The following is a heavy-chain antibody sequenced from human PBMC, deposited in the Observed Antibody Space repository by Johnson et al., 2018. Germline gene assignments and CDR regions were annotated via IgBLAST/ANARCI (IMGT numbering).Heavy chain of an antibody. J-gene: IGHJ6*02. V-gene: IGHV3-33*01. Sequence: QVQLVQSGGGVVQPGRSLTLSCAASGFTFSSFGFHWVRQAPGKGLAWVAVTWYDGTRKYYTDSVKGRFTISRDNSMNTLYQQMGSLSVEDTGVYYCARIGGPVSSRHYSYDMDVWGQGTTVTVSS. D-gene: IGHD1-1*01. CDR2: TWYDGTRK. CDR3: ARIGGPVSSRHYSYDMDV. CDR1: GFTFSSFG.